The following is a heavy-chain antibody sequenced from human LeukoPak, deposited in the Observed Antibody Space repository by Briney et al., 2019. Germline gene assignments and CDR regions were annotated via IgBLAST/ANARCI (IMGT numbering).Heavy chain of an antibody. CDR2: IYYSGST. CDR3: ARDRYSGYDGFGAFDI. V-gene: IGHV4-59*01. J-gene: IGHJ3*02. CDR1: GGSISSYY. Sequence: SETLSLTCTVSGGSISSYYWSWIRQPPGKGLEWIGYIYYSGSTNYNPSLKSRVTISVDTSKNRFSLELSSVTAADTAVYYCARDRYSGYDGFGAFDIWGQGTMVTVSS. D-gene: IGHD5-12*01.